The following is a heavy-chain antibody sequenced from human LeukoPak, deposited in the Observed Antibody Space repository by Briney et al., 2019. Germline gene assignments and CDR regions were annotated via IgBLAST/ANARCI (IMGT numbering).Heavy chain of an antibody. CDR3: ASGSIVAGDY. CDR2: IYYSGST. J-gene: IGHJ4*02. D-gene: IGHD5-12*01. V-gene: IGHV4-31*03. Sequence: SETLSLTCTVSGGSISSGGYYWSWIRQHPGKGLKWIGYIYYSGSTYYNPSLKSRVTISVDTSKNQFSLKLSSVTAVDTAVYYCASGSIVAGDYWGQGTLVTVSS. CDR1: GGSISSGGYY.